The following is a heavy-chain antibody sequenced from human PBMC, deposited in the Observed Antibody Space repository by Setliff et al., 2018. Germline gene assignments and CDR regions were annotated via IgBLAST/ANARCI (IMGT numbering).Heavy chain of an antibody. D-gene: IGHD3-3*01. J-gene: IGHJ3*02. Sequence: ETLSLTCTVSGGSISSSYWSWIRQPPGKGLEWIGYFYHSGSMNYNPSLKGRVTMSVDTSNNQLSLKLTSVSAADTAVYYCARDRYYNSWSGTSITAPHDAFDIWGQGTMVTVSS. CDR3: ARDRYYNSWSGTSITAPHDAFDI. V-gene: IGHV4-59*12. CDR1: GGSISSSY. CDR2: FYHSGSM.